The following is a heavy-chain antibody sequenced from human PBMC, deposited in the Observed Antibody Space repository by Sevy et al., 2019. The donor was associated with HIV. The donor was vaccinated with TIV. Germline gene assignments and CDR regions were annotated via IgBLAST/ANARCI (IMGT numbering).Heavy chain of an antibody. CDR1: GYTFTGYY. D-gene: IGHD3-16*01. J-gene: IGHJ5*02. CDR3: ASDWGALTRGNWFDP. Sequence: ASVKVSCKASGYTFTGYYMHWVRQAPGQGLEWMGWINPNSGGTNYAQKFQGWVTMTRDTSISTAYMELSRLRSDDTAGYYCASDWGALTRGNWFDPWGQGTLVTVSS. CDR2: INPNSGGT. V-gene: IGHV1-2*04.